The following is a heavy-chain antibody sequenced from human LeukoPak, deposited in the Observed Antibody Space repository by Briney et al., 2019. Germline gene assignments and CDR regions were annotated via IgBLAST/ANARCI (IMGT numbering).Heavy chain of an antibody. J-gene: IGHJ4*02. V-gene: IGHV4-59*02. CDR3: ASRKLGNDY. Sequence: SETLSLTCTISGGSVSDYYWSWIRQSPGKGLEWIGYINHTGSTSYSPSLKSRVTISADTSQNQFSLKLSSVTAADTAVYYCASRKLGNDYWGQGTLVTVSS. CDR1: GGSVSDYY. CDR2: INHTGST. D-gene: IGHD7-27*01.